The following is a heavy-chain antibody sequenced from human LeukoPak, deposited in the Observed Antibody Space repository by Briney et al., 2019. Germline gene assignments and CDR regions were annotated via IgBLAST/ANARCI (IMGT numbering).Heavy chain of an antibody. Sequence: PGRSLRLSCAASGFTFSSYGMHWVRQAPGKGLEWVGRIKSKTDGGTTDYAAPVKGRFTISRDDSKNTLYLQMNSLKTEDTAVYYCTTDPQGSGSYGIGDFDYWGQGTLVTVSS. D-gene: IGHD3-10*01. V-gene: IGHV3-15*01. CDR3: TTDPQGSGSYGIGDFDY. CDR1: GFTFSSYG. J-gene: IGHJ4*02. CDR2: IKSKTDGGTT.